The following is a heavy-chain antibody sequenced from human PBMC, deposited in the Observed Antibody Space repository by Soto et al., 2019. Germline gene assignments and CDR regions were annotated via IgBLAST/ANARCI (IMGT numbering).Heavy chain of an antibody. CDR2: IIPILGIA. CDR1: GGTFSSYT. D-gene: IGHD2-15*01. CDR3: ARGRHYCSGGSCQEHNNWFDP. J-gene: IGHJ5*02. Sequence: ASVKVSCKASGGTFSSYTISWVRQAPGQGLEWMGRIIPILGIANYAQKFQGRVTITADKSTSTAYMELSSLRSEDTAVYYCARGRHYCSGGSCQEHNNWFDPWGQGTLVTVSS. V-gene: IGHV1-69*02.